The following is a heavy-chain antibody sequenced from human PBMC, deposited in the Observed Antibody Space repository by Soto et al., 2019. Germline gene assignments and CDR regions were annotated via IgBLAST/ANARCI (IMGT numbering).Heavy chain of an antibody. Sequence: QVQLVQSGAEVKKPGASVKVSCKASGYTFTTFGINWVRQAPGQGLEWMGWINPNNGYKNYAQKFQGRVTMTTDTSTSTAYMEVRSLRSDDTAFYYCARTKGVGVAGAWAFWGQGTLVTVSS. J-gene: IGHJ4*02. CDR3: ARTKGVGVAGAWAF. D-gene: IGHD6-19*01. CDR1: GYTFTTFG. CDR2: INPNNGYK. V-gene: IGHV1-18*01.